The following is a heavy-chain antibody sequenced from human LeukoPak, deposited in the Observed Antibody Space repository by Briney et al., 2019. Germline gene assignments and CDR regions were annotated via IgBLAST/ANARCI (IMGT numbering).Heavy chain of an antibody. CDR2: INTNTGNP. V-gene: IGHV7-4-1*02. CDR1: GYTFTSYA. J-gene: IGHJ1*01. CDR3: ARKLEGISSSWYLGSGFQH. D-gene: IGHD6-13*01. Sequence: ASVKVSCKASGYTFTSYAMNWVRQAPGQGLEWMGWINTNTGNPTYAQGFTGRFVFSLDTSVSTAYLQISSLKAEDTAVYYCARKLEGISSSWYLGSGFQHWGQGTLVTVSS.